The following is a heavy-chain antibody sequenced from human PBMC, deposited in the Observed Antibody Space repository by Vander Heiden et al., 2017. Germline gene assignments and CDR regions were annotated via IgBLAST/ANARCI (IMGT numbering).Heavy chain of an antibody. CDR1: GFTFSSYA. CDR2: ISGSGGST. D-gene: IGHD1-26*01. J-gene: IGHJ4*02. Sequence: EVQLLESGGGLVQPGGSLRLSCAASGFTFSSYAMSWVRQAPGKGLEWVSAISGSGGSTYYADAVKGRFTISRDNSKNTLYLQMNRLRAEDTAVYYCANVGGATDWDGDYWGQGTLVTVSS. V-gene: IGHV3-23*01. CDR3: ANVGGATDWDGDY.